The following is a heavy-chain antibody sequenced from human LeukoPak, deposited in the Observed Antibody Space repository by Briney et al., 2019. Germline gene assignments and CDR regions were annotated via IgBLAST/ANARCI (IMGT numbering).Heavy chain of an antibody. D-gene: IGHD2-15*01. J-gene: IGHJ6*03. V-gene: IGHV4-34*01. CDR1: GGSFSGYY. Sequence: SETLSLTCAVYGGSFSGYYWSWIRQPPGKGLEWIGEINHSGSTNYNPSLKSRVTISVDTSKNQFSLKLSSVTAADTAVYYCARGRYCSGGSCPVWYYYYMDVWGKGTTVTVSS. CDR2: INHSGST. CDR3: ARGRYCSGGSCPVWYYYYMDV.